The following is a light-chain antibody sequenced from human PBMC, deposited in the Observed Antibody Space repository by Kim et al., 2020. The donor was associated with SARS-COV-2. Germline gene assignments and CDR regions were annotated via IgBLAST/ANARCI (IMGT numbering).Light chain of an antibody. Sequence: IVMTQSPDSLAVSLGERATINYKSSQSVLYSSNNESYLAWYQQKPGQPPKLLIYGASTRESGVPDRFSASGSGTDFTLTISSLQAEDVAVYSCQQYYSSWTFGQGTKVDIK. CDR1: QSVLYSSNNESY. J-gene: IGKJ1*01. V-gene: IGKV4-1*01. CDR2: GAS. CDR3: QQYYSSWT.